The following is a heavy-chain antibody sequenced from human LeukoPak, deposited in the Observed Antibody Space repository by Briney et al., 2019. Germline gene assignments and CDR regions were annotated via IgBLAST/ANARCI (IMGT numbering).Heavy chain of an antibody. CDR1: SGSISTSNYY. CDR2: IFYSGST. Sequence: PSETLSLTCTVSSGSISTSNYYWGWVRQPPGTALEWIGNIFYSGSTYYSPSLKSRVTISVDKSKNQFSLKLSSVTAADTAVYYCARVAGGSYFDWGQGTLVTVSS. D-gene: IGHD1-26*01. J-gene: IGHJ4*02. CDR3: ARVAGGSYFD. V-gene: IGHV4-39*07.